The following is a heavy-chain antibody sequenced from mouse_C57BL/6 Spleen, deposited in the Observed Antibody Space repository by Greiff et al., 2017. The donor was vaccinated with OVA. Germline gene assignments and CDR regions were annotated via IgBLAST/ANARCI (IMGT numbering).Heavy chain of an antibody. Sequence: VQLQQSGPELVKPGASVKISCKASGYSFTGYYMNWVKQSPEKSLEWIGEINPSTGGTTYNQKFKAKATLTVDKSSSTAYMQLKSLTSEDSAVYYCARGDGYYPFFADWGQGTLVTVSA. CDR2: INPSTGGT. V-gene: IGHV1-42*01. D-gene: IGHD2-3*01. CDR1: GYSFTGYY. CDR3: ARGDGYYPFFAD. J-gene: IGHJ3*01.